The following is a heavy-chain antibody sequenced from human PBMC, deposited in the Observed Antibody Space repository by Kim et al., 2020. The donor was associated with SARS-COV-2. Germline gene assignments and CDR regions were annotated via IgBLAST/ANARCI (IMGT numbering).Heavy chain of an antibody. CDR2: ISYDGSNK. D-gene: IGHD3-10*01. CDR3: AKDRVLWFGEDPLFDY. CDR1: GFTFSSYG. J-gene: IGHJ4*02. Sequence: GGSLRLSCAASGFTFSSYGMHWVRQAPGKGLEWVAVISYDGSNKYYADSVKGRFTISRDNSKNTLYLQMNSLRAEDTAVYYCAKDRVLWFGEDPLFDYWGQGTLVTVSS. V-gene: IGHV3-30*18.